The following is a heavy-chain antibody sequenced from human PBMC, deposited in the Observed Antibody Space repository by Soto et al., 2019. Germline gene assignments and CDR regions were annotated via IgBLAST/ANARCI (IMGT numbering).Heavy chain of an antibody. CDR3: ARVFGYGYGHFDY. D-gene: IGHD5-18*01. Sequence: GASVKVSCKASGYTFTGYYMHWVRQAPGQGLEWMGWINPNSGGTNYAQKFQGWVTMTRDTSISTAYMELSRLRSDDTAVYYCARVFGYGYGHFDYWGQGTLVTVSS. J-gene: IGHJ4*02. V-gene: IGHV1-2*04. CDR2: INPNSGGT. CDR1: GYTFTGYY.